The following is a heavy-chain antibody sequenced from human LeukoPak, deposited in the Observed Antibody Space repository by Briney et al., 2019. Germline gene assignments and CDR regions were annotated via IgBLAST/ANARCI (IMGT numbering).Heavy chain of an antibody. Sequence: SETLSLTCTVSGGSISSYYWSWIRQPPGKGLEWIGYIYYSGSTNYNPSLKSRVTISVDTSKNQFSLKLSSVTAADTAVYYCARMGSYYYYDSSGYYPIDYWGQGTLVTVSS. CDR3: ARMGSYYYYDSSGYYPIDY. J-gene: IGHJ4*02. CDR2: IYYSGST. V-gene: IGHV4-59*01. D-gene: IGHD3-22*01. CDR1: GGSISSYY.